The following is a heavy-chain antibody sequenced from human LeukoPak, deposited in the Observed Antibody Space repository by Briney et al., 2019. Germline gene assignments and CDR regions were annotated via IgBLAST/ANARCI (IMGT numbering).Heavy chain of an antibody. CDR2: IGGRDDRT. Sequence: GGSLRLSCAASGFTFTGHTMTWVRQAPGKGLEWVSIIGGRDDRTYYADSVEGRFTISRENSKNILYLHMSSLRAEDTAVYYCAKDPNPLYDFWTGYKWGQGTLVTVSS. J-gene: IGHJ4*02. CDR3: AKDPNPLYDFWTGYK. CDR1: GFTFTGHT. D-gene: IGHD3-3*01. V-gene: IGHV3-23*01.